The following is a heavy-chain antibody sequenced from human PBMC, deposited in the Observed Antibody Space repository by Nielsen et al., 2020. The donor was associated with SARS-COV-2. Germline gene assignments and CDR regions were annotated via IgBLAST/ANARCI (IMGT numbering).Heavy chain of an antibody. D-gene: IGHD2-21*01. V-gene: IGHV3-33*01. J-gene: IGHJ6*03. CDR3: ARVAYCGGDCYLYYYYYMDV. Sequence: GGSLRLSCAASGFTFSSYGMHWVRQAPGQGLEWVAVIWYDGSNKYYADSVKGRFTISRDNSKNTLYLQMNSLRAEDTAVYYCARVAYCGGDCYLYYYYYMDVWGKGTTVTVSS. CDR1: GFTFSSYG. CDR2: IWYDGSNK.